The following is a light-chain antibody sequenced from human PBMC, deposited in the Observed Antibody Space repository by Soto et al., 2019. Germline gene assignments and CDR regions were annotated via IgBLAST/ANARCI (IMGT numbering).Light chain of an antibody. J-gene: IGLJ1*01. Sequence: QSALTQPASVSGSPGQSITISCTGTSSDVGGYNYVSWYQQYPGKVPKLMIYDVNNRPSGVSNRFSGSKSGNTASLTISGLQAEDEADYYCSSYTSSSTEVFGTGTKLTVL. CDR2: DVN. CDR3: SSYTSSSTEV. V-gene: IGLV2-14*01. CDR1: SSDVGGYNY.